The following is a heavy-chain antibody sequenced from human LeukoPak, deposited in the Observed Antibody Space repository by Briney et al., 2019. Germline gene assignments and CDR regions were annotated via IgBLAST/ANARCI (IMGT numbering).Heavy chain of an antibody. CDR1: AFRFSSYH. CDR2: IKQDGSEK. Sequence: PGGSLRLSCAASAFRFSSYHMNWVRQAPGKGLEWVANIKQDGSEKYYVDSVKGRFTISRDNAKNSLYLQMNSLRAEDTAVYYCARAGFWSGYNYYYYYYMDVWGKGTTVTVSS. V-gene: IGHV3-7*01. CDR3: ARAGFWSGYNYYYYYYMDV. J-gene: IGHJ6*03. D-gene: IGHD3-3*01.